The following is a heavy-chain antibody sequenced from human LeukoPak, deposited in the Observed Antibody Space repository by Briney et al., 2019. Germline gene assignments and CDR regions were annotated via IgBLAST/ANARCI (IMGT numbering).Heavy chain of an antibody. CDR1: GYTFTSYG. V-gene: IGHV1-18*01. J-gene: IGHJ4*02. D-gene: IGHD5-12*01. Sequence: GASVKVSCKASGYTFTSYGISWVRQAPGQGLEWMGWSSAYNGNTNYAQKLQGRVTMTTDASTSTAYMELRSLRSDDTAVYYCARVSRGYDVGYFDYWGQGTLVTVSS. CDR3: ARVSRGYDVGYFDY. CDR2: SSAYNGNT.